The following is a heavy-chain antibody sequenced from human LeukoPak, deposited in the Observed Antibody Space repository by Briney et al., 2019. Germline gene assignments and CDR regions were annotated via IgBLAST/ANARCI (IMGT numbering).Heavy chain of an antibody. V-gene: IGHV3-33*01. CDR1: GFTFRIYG. CDR3: ARADIWGTYRIDY. D-gene: IGHD3-16*02. Sequence: GRSLNLPCAASGFTFRIYGMHWVRQAPGKGLEWVAGIWYDGSNKYYVDSVKGRFTISRDNSKNTLYLQMNSLRAEDTAVYYCARADIWGTYRIDYWGQGALVTVSS. J-gene: IGHJ4*02. CDR2: IWYDGSNK.